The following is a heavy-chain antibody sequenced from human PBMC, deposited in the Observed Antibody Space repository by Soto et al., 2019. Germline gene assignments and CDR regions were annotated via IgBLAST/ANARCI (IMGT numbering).Heavy chain of an antibody. Sequence: EVQLVESGGGLIQPGGSLRLSCAVSGFTVSNNYMSWVRQAPGKGLEGVSVIYSGGYTAYGDSVKGRFTISRDNSKNTQYPQKNTRRAAPRPVFFGGGRPGGGGYWGQGTLVTVSS. CDR2: IYSGGYT. J-gene: IGHJ4*02. D-gene: IGHD3-10*01. CDR1: GFTVSNNY. CDR3: GGRPGGGGY. V-gene: IGHV3-53*01.